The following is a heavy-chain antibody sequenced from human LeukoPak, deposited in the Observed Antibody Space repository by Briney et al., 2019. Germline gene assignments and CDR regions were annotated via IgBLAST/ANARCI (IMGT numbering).Heavy chain of an antibody. D-gene: IGHD6-13*01. CDR1: GFTFSSYE. V-gene: IGHV3-48*03. CDR3: ARDMAAAGDH. Sequence: GGSLRLSCAASGFTFSSYEMNWVRQVPGKGLEWISYISSSGSTIYYADSVKGRFTFSRDNAKNSMYLQMNSLRAEDTAVYYCARDMAAAGDHWGRGTLVTVSS. CDR2: ISSSGSTI. J-gene: IGHJ5*02.